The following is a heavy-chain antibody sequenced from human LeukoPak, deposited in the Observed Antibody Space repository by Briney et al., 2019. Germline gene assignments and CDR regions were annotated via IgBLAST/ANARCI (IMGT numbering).Heavy chain of an antibody. D-gene: IGHD2-15*01. CDR2: ISGSTSYT. CDR3: ARDRSWGSGYNYGMDV. CDR1: TFTFSNAW. J-gene: IGHJ6*02. V-gene: IGHV3-11*05. Sequence: GGSLRLSCAASTFTFSNAWMSWVRQAPGKGLEWVSYISGSTSYTNYADSVKGRFTISRDNAKNSLYLQMNSLRAEDTAVYYCARDRSWGSGYNYGMDVWGQGTTVTVSS.